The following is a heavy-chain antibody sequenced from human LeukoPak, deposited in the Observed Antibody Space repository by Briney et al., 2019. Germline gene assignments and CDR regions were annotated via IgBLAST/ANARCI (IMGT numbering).Heavy chain of an antibody. CDR3: ARDIVSGSGSLDY. D-gene: IGHD3-10*01. J-gene: IGHJ4*02. CDR1: RFSFSNYW. CDR2: VKSDGSNP. V-gene: IGHV3-74*01. Sequence: QPGGSLRLSCAASRFSFSNYWMHWVSQAPGKGLVWVSRVKSDGSNPSYADSVKGRFTISRDNAENMLYLQMNTLGAEDTAVYYCARDIVSGSGSLDYWGQGTLVTVSS.